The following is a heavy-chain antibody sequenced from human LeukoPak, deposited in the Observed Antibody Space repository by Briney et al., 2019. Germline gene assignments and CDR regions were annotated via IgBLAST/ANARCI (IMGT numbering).Heavy chain of an antibody. CDR2: MSWDGGST. V-gene: IGHV3-43*01. CDR1: GFTFEDYT. Sequence: GGPLTLSCAASGFTFEDYTMHWVRQATGKALEWLSLMSWDGGSTYYAHPEKRRLTIPRHNSKHSLYPKINRLRPEDTRMYYCARSIYDYGWRSYRYTGYFDFWGQGTLVTVSS. J-gene: IGHJ4*02. CDR3: ARSIYDYGWRSYRYTGYFDF. D-gene: IGHD3-16*02.